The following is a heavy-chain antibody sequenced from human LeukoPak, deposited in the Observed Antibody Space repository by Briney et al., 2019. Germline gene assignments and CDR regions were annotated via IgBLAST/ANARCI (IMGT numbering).Heavy chain of an antibody. CDR1: GGSISSSSYY. V-gene: IGHV4-39*01. Sequence: SETLSLTCTVSGGSISSSSYYWGWIRQPPGKGLEWIGSIYYSGSTYYNPSLKSRVTISVDTSKNQFSLKLSSVTAADTAVYYRARPRGGYCSSTSCSDAFDIWGQGTMVTVSS. CDR2: IYYSGST. J-gene: IGHJ3*02. CDR3: ARPRGGYCSSTSCSDAFDI. D-gene: IGHD2-2*01.